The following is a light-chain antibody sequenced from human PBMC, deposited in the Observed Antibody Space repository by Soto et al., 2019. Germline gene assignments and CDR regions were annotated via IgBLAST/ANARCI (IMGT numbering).Light chain of an antibody. CDR1: QSVSSY. Sequence: EIVLTQSPATLSLSPGERATLSCRASQSVSSYLAWYQQKPGQAPRLLIYDASNRATGIPARFSGSGSGTDFTLTISSLVPEDFAVYYCQQRSNGPPYTFGQGTKLEIK. V-gene: IGKV3-11*01. CDR2: DAS. J-gene: IGKJ2*01. CDR3: QQRSNGPPYT.